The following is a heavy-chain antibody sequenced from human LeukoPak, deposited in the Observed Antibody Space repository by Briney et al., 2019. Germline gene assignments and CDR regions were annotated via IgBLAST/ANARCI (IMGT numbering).Heavy chain of an antibody. V-gene: IGHV4-59*01. Sequence: SETLSLTCTVSGGSIFGYYWSWIRQPPGKGLEWIGYIYYSGSTNYNPSLKSRVTISVDTSKNQFSLKLSSVTAADTAVYYCARGPDSSGFRWGQGTLVTVSS. CDR3: ARGPDSSGFR. CDR1: GGSIFGYY. J-gene: IGHJ4*02. D-gene: IGHD3-22*01. CDR2: IYYSGST.